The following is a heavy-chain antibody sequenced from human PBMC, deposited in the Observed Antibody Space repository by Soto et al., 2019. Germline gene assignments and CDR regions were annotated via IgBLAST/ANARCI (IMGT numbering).Heavy chain of an antibody. Sequence: SETLCLTCTVSGGSISSYYWSWIRQPAGKGLEWIGRIYTSGSTNYNPSLKSRVTMSVDTSKNQFSLKLSSVTAADTAVYYCARVGLDCSGGSCYGSDASDIWGQGTMVT. J-gene: IGHJ3*02. V-gene: IGHV4-4*07. CDR1: GGSISSYY. D-gene: IGHD2-15*01. CDR3: ARVGLDCSGGSCYGSDASDI. CDR2: IYTSGST.